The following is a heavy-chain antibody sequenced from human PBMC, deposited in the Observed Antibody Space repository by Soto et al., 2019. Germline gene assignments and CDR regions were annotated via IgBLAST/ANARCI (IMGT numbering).Heavy chain of an antibody. Sequence: QVQLQQWGAGLLKPSETLSLTCAVSGGSFSGYYWSWIRQPPGKGLEWIGEINHSGSTNYNPSLRSRVTISVDTSKNQFSLKLSSVTAADTAVYYCAVTMVRGVTDYWGQGPLVTVSS. CDR2: INHSGST. V-gene: IGHV4-34*01. D-gene: IGHD3-10*01. J-gene: IGHJ4*02. CDR3: AVTMVRGVTDY. CDR1: GGSFSGYY.